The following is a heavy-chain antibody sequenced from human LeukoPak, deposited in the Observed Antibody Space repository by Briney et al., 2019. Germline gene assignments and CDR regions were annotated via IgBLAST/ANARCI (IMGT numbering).Heavy chain of an antibody. J-gene: IGHJ4*02. Sequence: PSETLSLTCVVSGGSISSSYWSWIRQPPGKGLEWIGYIYCSGSTYYNPSLKSRVTISVDTSKNQFSLKLSSVTAADTAVYYCARESYYDFWSGPMTYFDYWCQGTLVTVSS. V-gene: IGHV4-59*12. CDR2: IYCSGST. D-gene: IGHD3-3*01. CDR3: ARESYYDFWSGPMTYFDY. CDR1: GGSISSSY.